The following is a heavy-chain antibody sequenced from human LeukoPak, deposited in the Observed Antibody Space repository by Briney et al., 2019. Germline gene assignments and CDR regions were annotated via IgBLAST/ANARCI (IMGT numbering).Heavy chain of an antibody. D-gene: IGHD1-26*01. CDR1: GGSISSGDYY. CDR2: IYYSGST. Sequence: SETLSLTCTVSGGSISSGDYYWSWIRQPPGKGLEWIGYIYYSGSTYYNPSLKSRVTISVDTSKHQFSLKLSSVTAADTAVYYCARGGVGATPAGYYYYMDVWGKGTTVTVSS. CDR3: ARGGVGATPAGYYYYMDV. V-gene: IGHV4-30-4*08. J-gene: IGHJ6*03.